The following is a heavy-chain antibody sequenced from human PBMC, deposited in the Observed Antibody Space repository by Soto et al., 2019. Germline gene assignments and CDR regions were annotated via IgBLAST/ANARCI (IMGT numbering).Heavy chain of an antibody. J-gene: IGHJ5*02. Sequence: SETLSLTCAVYGGSFSGYYWSWIRQPPGKGLEWIGEINHSGSTNYNPSLKSRVTISVDTSKNQFSLKLSSVTAADTAVYYCARGPLELYSGWLHRDWFDPWGQGTLVTVSS. D-gene: IGHD6-19*01. CDR2: INHSGST. V-gene: IGHV4-34*01. CDR3: ARGPLELYSGWLHRDWFDP. CDR1: GGSFSGYY.